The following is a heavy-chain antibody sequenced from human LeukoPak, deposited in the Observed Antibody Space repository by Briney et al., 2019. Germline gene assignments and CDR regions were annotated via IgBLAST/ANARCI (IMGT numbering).Heavy chain of an antibody. CDR1: GDSISSYY. CDR2: IYYSGST. J-gene: IGHJ4*02. D-gene: IGHD6-19*01. V-gene: IGHV4-59*08. CDR3: ARQRMYSSGWYLDY. Sequence: SETLSLTCNVSGDSISSYYWSWIRQPPGKGLEWIGYIYYSGSTNYNPSLKSRVTISLDTSKEQFSLKLSSVTAADTAVYYCARQRMYSSGWYLDYWGQGTLVIVST.